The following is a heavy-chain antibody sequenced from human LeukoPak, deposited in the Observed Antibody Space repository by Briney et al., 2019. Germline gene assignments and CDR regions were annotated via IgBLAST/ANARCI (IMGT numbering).Heavy chain of an antibody. CDR2: ISSSSSYI. V-gene: IGHV3-21*01. D-gene: IGHD3-3*01. CDR3: ARGRAIDYDFWSGYYSLDY. J-gene: IGHJ4*02. Sequence: PGGSLRLSCAASGFTFSSYSMNWVRQALGKGLEWVSSISSSSSYIYYADSVKGRFTISRDNAKNSLYLQMNSLRAEDTAVYYCARGRAIDYDFWSGYYSLDYWGQGTLVTVSS. CDR1: GFTFSSYS.